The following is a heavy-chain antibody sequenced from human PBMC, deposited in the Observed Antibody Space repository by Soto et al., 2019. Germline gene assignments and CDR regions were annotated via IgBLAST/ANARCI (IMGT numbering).Heavy chain of an antibody. J-gene: IGHJ6*02. D-gene: IGHD3-9*01. Sequence: QVQLVESGGGVVQPGRSLRLSCAASGFTFSSYGMHWVRQAPGKGLEWVAVISYDGSNKYYADSVKGRFTISRDNSKKTLYLQMNCLRAEDTAVYYCAKGPVRYFDWLAPGDYYGMDVWGQGTTVTVSS. CDR1: GFTFSSYG. CDR2: ISYDGSNK. V-gene: IGHV3-30*18. CDR3: AKGPVRYFDWLAPGDYYGMDV.